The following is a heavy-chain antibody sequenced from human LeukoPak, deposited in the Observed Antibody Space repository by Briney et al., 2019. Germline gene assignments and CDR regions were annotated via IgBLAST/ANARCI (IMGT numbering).Heavy chain of an antibody. J-gene: IGHJ4*02. V-gene: IGHV4-59*12. CDR1: GGSISSYY. CDR2: IFHGVTT. Sequence: PSETLSLTCTVSGGSISSYYWSWIRQPAGKGLEWIGNIFHGVTTFYNPSLMNRVAISVDTSKNQFSLKLTSVTAADTAVYYCARDATIAAPLMSWGQGTLVIVSS. D-gene: IGHD6-13*01. CDR3: ARDATIAAPLMS.